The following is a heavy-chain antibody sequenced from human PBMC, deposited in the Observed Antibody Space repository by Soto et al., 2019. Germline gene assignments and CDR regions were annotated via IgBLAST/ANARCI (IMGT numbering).Heavy chain of an antibody. D-gene: IGHD5-12*01. Sequence: EVQLVESGGGLVQPGGSLKLSCAASGFTFSGSAMHWVRQASGKGLEWVGRIRSKANSYATAYAASVKGRFTISREDSKNTAYLHMNSLKTEDTAVYCCTREDVGLRRDYYYYGMDVWGQGTTVTGSS. J-gene: IGHJ6*02. CDR3: TREDVGLRRDYYYYGMDV. V-gene: IGHV3-73*02. CDR2: IRSKANSYAT. CDR1: GFTFSGSA.